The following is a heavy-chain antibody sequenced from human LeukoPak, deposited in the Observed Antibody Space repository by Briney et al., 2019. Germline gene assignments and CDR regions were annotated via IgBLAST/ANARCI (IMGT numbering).Heavy chain of an antibody. CDR2: IIPIFGTA. CDR1: GGTFSSYA. CDR3: ASTYSSSSARLILY. J-gene: IGHJ4*02. V-gene: IGHV1-69*13. D-gene: IGHD6-6*01. Sequence: GASVKVSCKASGGTFSSYAISWVRQAPRQGLEWMGGIIPIFGTANYAQKFQGRVTITADESTSTAYMELSSLRSEDTAVYYCASTYSSSSARLILYWGQETLVTVSS.